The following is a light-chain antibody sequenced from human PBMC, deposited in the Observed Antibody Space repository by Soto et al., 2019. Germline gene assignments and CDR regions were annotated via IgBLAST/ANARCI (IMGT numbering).Light chain of an antibody. CDR2: GAS. V-gene: IGKV3-20*01. Sequence: EIVLTQSPGILSLSPGERATLSCRASQSVSSSYLAWYQQKPGQAPRLLIYGASSRATGIPDRFSGSGSGTDFTLTISRLAPEDVAVYYCQQYGSSPYTFGQGTKLEIK. CDR1: QSVSSSY. J-gene: IGKJ2*01. CDR3: QQYGSSPYT.